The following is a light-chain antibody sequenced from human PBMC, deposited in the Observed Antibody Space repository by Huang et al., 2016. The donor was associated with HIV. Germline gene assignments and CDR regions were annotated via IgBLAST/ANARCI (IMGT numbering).Light chain of an antibody. J-gene: IGKJ5*01. CDR1: QSVSSY. Sequence: EIVLTQSPATLSLSPGERATLSCRAGQSVSSYLAWYQQKPGQAPRLLIYDTSNRATGIPARFSGSGSGTDFTLTISSLEPEDFAVYYCQQRSLFGQGTRLEIK. CDR3: QQRSL. V-gene: IGKV3-11*01. CDR2: DTS.